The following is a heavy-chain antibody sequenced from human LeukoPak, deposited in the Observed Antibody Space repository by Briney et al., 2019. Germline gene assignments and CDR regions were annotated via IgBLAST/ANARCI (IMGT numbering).Heavy chain of an antibody. V-gene: IGHV4-59*01. D-gene: IGHD3-10*01. Sequence: PSETLSLTCTVSGGSISSYYWSWIRQPPGKGLEWIGYIYYSGSTNYNPSLKSRVTISVDTSKNQFSLKLSSVTAADTAVYYCARSSYYFGADAFDIWGQGTMVTVSS. CDR1: GGSISSYY. J-gene: IGHJ3*02. CDR2: IYYSGST. CDR3: ARSSYYFGADAFDI.